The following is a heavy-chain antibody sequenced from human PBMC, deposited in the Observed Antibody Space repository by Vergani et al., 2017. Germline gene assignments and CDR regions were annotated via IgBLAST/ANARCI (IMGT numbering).Heavy chain of an antibody. Sequence: QVQLQESGPRLVKPSQTLSLTCTVSGASITSGSYYWSWIRQTAEKGLEWIGRVYPSGSSDYNPALSHRVTISVDTSKNQFSLKLSSVTAADTAVYYCARNPYCGGDCYSDAFDIWGQGTMVTVSS. CDR2: VYPSGSS. D-gene: IGHD2-21*02. CDR1: GASITSGSYY. CDR3: ARNPYCGGDCYSDAFDI. V-gene: IGHV4-61*02. J-gene: IGHJ3*02.